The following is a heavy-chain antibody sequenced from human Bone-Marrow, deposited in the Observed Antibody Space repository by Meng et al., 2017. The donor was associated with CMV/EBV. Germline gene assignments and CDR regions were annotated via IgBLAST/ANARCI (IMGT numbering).Heavy chain of an antibody. Sequence: GGSLRLSCAASGFTFSSYAMHWVRQAPGKGLEWVAVISYDGSNKYHADSVKGRFTISRDNAKNSLYLQMNSLRAEDTAVCYCARADCSSTSCYQGYYYGMDVWGQGTTVTVSS. CDR2: ISYDGSNK. D-gene: IGHD2-2*01. V-gene: IGHV3-30-3*01. CDR1: GFTFSSYA. CDR3: ARADCSSTSCYQGYYYGMDV. J-gene: IGHJ6*02.